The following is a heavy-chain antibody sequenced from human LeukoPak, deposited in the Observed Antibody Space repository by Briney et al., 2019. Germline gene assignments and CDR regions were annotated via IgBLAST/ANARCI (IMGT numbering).Heavy chain of an antibody. D-gene: IGHD4-23*01. Sequence: PSETLSLTCAVHGGSFRGYYWSWVRQPPGKGVEWVGEIKHSGSTNYKAPLKSRVTISVDTYKNQFSLKLSSVTAADTAVYYCARGPGVVKANWFDPWGQGTLVTVSS. CDR3: ARGPGVVKANWFDP. CDR1: GGSFRGYY. V-gene: IGHV4-34*01. CDR2: IKHSGST. J-gene: IGHJ5*02.